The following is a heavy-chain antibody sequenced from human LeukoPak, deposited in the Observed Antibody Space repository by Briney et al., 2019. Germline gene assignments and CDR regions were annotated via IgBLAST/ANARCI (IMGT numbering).Heavy chain of an antibody. J-gene: IGHJ4*01. CDR3: ARDHRGYCSSTSCPEGY. CDR2: ISYDGSNK. V-gene: IGHV3-30-3*01. Sequence: GRSLRLSCAASGFTFSRYAMHWVRRAPGKGLEWVAVISYDGSNKYYADSVKGRFTISRDNSKNTLYLQMNSLRAEDTAVYYCARDHRGYCSSTSCPEGYWGQGTLVTVSS. D-gene: IGHD2-2*01. CDR1: GFTFSRYA.